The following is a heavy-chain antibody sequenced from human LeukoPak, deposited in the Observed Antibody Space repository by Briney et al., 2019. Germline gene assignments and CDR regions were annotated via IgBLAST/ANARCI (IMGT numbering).Heavy chain of an antibody. J-gene: IGHJ6*02. D-gene: IGHD3-3*01. Sequence: ASVKVSCKASGYTFTSYDINWVRQATGQGLEWMGWMNPNSGNTGHAQKFQGRVTMTRNTSISTAYMEPSSLRSEDTAVYYCARGRITIFGRATGYYYGMDVWGQGTTVTVSS. CDR1: GYTFTSYD. CDR3: ARGRITIFGRATGYYYGMDV. V-gene: IGHV1-8*01. CDR2: MNPNSGNT.